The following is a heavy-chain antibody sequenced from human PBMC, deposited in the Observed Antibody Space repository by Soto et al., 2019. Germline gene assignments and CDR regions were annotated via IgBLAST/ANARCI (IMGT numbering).Heavy chain of an antibody. CDR1: GFTFSSYA. V-gene: IGHV3-30-3*01. CDR3: ARDFRGGGSSHTAAFDY. D-gene: IGHD6-6*01. CDR2: ISYDGSNK. Sequence: PGGSLRLSCAASGFTFSSYAMHWVRQAPGKGLEWVAVISYDGSNKYYADSVKGRFTISRDNSKNTLYLQMNSLRAEDTAVYYCARDFRGGGSSHTAAFDYWGQGTLVTVSS. J-gene: IGHJ4*02.